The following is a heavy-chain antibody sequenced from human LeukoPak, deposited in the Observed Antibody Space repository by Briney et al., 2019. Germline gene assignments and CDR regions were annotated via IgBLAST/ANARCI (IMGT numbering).Heavy chain of an antibody. Sequence: ASVKVSCKASGYSFTSNYIHWVRQAPGQGLEWTGMIYPRDGSTSYAQKFQGRVTVTRDTSTSTVHMELSGLRSEDTAVYYCATEAYSSSWYFDYWGQGTLVTVSS. D-gene: IGHD6-13*01. CDR1: GYSFTSNY. CDR3: ATEAYSSSWYFDY. J-gene: IGHJ4*02. CDR2: IYPRDGST. V-gene: IGHV1-46*01.